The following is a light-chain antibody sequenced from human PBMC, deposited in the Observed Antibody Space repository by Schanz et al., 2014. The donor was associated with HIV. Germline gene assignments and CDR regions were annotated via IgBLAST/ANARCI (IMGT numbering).Light chain of an antibody. Sequence: EIVMTQSPVTLSVSPGDRATLSCRASQSVSTRLAWFQQKPGQAPRLLIYGASSRATGIPDRFSGSGSGTDFTLTISRLEPEDFAVYYCQQYDTSPLTFGGGTKVEIK. CDR3: QQYDTSPLT. V-gene: IGKV3-20*01. CDR2: GAS. CDR1: QSVSTR. J-gene: IGKJ4*01.